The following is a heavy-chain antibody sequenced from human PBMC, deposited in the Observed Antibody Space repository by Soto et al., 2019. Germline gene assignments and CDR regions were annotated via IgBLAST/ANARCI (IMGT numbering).Heavy chain of an antibody. D-gene: IGHD6-13*01. V-gene: IGHV3-53*01. CDR3: ARDLAAAGPTPPYGMDV. CDR1: GFTVSSNY. CDR2: IYSGGST. J-gene: IGHJ6*02. Sequence: HPGGSLRLSCAASGFTVSSNYMSWVRQAPGKGLEWVSVIYSGGSTYYADSVKGRFTISRDNSKNTLYLQMNSLRAEDTAVYYCARDLAAAGPTPPYGMDVWGQGTTVTVSS.